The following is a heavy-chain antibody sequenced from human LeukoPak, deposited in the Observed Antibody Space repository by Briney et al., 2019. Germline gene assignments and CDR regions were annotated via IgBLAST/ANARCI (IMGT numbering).Heavy chain of an antibody. D-gene: IGHD5-18*01. CDR1: GFTFDDYA. CDR3: ARSPGYSYGLMHF. CDR2: ISWNSGNI. J-gene: IGHJ4*02. V-gene: IGHV3-9*01. Sequence: GGSLRLSCTASGFTFDDYAMHWVRQTPGKGLEWVSGISWNSGNIGYADSVKGRFAISRDNAKSSLYLQMNSLRAEDTAVYYCARSPGYSYGLMHFWGQGTLVTVSS.